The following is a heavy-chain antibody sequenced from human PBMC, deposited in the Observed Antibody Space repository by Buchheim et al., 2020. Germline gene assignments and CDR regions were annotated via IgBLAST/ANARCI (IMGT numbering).Heavy chain of an antibody. J-gene: IGHJ4*02. Sequence: VQLVESGGGLVQPGGSLRLSCAASGFTFSDLWMHWVRQTPGNGLMWVSRINSDGSSTIYGESVKGRFTVSRDNAKNTLYLQMNSLRAEDTGVYYCARDPLLNGGTLDYWGQGT. CDR2: INSDGSST. CDR1: GFTFSDLW. D-gene: IGHD1-1*01. V-gene: IGHV3-74*01. CDR3: ARDPLLNGGTLDY.